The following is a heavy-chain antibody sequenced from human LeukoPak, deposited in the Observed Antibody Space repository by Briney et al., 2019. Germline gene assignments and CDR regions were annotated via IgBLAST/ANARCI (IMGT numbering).Heavy chain of an antibody. Sequence: ASVKVSCKASGYTFTSYDINWVRQATGQGLEWMGWINPNSGGTNYAQKFQGRVTMTRDTSISTAYMELSRLRSDDTAVYYCARDMGRLTGDDAFDIWGQGTMVTVSS. V-gene: IGHV1-2*02. J-gene: IGHJ3*02. CDR3: ARDMGRLTGDDAFDI. CDR1: GYTFTSYD. D-gene: IGHD7-27*01. CDR2: INPNSGGT.